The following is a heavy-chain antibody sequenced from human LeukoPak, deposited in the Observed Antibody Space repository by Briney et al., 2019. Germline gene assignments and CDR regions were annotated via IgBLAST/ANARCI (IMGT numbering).Heavy chain of an antibody. CDR3: AKEKSQCSGGSCSYAFDI. CDR2: ISGSGGST. V-gene: IGHV3-23*01. D-gene: IGHD2-15*01. CDR1: GFTFSTYA. J-gene: IGHJ3*02. Sequence: GGSLRLSCAASGFTFSTYAMSWVRQAPGKGLEWVSTISGSGGSTSCADSVKGRFTISRDNSKNTLYLQMNSLRAEDTALYYCAKEKSQCSGGSCSYAFDIWGQGTMVTVSS.